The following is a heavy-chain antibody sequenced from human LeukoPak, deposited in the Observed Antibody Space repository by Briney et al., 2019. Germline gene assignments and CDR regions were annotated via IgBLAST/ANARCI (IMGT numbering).Heavy chain of an antibody. CDR1: GFTFSGYA. CDR3: AKDGYDSSGYYTTPFDY. D-gene: IGHD3-22*01. J-gene: IGHJ4*02. CDR2: ISGSGGST. Sequence: TGGSLRLSCAASGFTFSGYAMSWVRQAPGKGLEWVSAISGSGGSTYYADSVKGRFTISRDNSKNTLYLQMNSLRAEDTAVYYCAKDGYDSSGYYTTPFDYWGQGTLVTVSS. V-gene: IGHV3-23*01.